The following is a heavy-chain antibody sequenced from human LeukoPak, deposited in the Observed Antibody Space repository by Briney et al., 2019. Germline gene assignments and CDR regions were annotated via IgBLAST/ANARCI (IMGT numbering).Heavy chain of an antibody. V-gene: IGHV3-23*01. CDR1: GFTFSSYV. D-gene: IGHD3-9*01. CDR3: AKTPHHDILTGYFKQGYYFDY. J-gene: IGHJ4*02. CDR2: ISGSGGST. Sequence: GGSLRLSCAASGFTFSSYVMNCVRQAPGKGLEWVSAISGSGGSTYYADSVKGRFTISRDNSKNTLYLQMNSLRAEDTAVYYCAKTPHHDILTGYFKQGYYFDYWGQGTLVTVSS.